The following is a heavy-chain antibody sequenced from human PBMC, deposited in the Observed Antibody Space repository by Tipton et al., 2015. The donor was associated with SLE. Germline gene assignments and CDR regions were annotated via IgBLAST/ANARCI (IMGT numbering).Heavy chain of an antibody. CDR2: INHSGST. D-gene: IGHD5-12*01. CDR3: ARGRVATAYYFDY. J-gene: IGHJ4*02. V-gene: IGHV4-34*01. CDR1: GGSFSGDY. Sequence: GLVKPSETLSLTCAVYGGSFSGDYWTWIRQPPGKGLEWIGEINHSGSTNYNPSLKSRVTISVDAFKNQFSLRLSSVTAADTAVYYCARGRVATAYYFDYWGQGTLVTVSS.